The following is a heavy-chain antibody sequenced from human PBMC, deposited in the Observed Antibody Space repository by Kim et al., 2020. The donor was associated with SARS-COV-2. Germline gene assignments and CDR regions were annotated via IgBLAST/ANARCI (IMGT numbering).Heavy chain of an antibody. CDR1: GGSISSSNW. Sequence: SETLSLTCAVSGGSISSSNWWSWVRQPPGKGLEWIGEIYHSGSTNYNPSLKSRVTISVDKSKNQFSLKLSSVTAADTAVYYCAGPPGSYEYYFDYWGQGTLVTVSS. CDR3: AGPPGSYEYYFDY. D-gene: IGHD3-10*01. J-gene: IGHJ4*02. V-gene: IGHV4-4*02. CDR2: IYHSGST.